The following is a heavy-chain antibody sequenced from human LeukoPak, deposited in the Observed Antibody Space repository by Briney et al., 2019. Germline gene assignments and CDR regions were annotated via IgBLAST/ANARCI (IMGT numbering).Heavy chain of an antibody. CDR2: ISGSGGST. D-gene: IGHD6-13*01. Sequence: GGSLRLSCAASGFTFSSYGMHWVRQAPGKGLEWVSAISGSGGSTYYADSVKGRFTISRDNSKNTLYLQTNSLRAEDTAVYYCAKVPNSIAAAGTFDYWGQGTLVTVSS. V-gene: IGHV3-23*01. CDR3: AKVPNSIAAAGTFDY. CDR1: GFTFSSYG. J-gene: IGHJ4*02.